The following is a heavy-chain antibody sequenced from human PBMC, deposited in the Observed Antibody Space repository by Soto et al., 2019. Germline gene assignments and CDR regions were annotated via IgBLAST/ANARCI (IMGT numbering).Heavy chain of an antibody. J-gene: IGHJ4*02. V-gene: IGHV3-74*01. CDR1: EFTLSTYW. Sequence: EVQLVESGGGSVQPGESLRLSCAASEFTLSTYWMHWVRQAPGKGLVWVSRIIGDGSGANYADSVKGRFTISRDNAKKASQLLMNCPSAEYTAVQYSARYRVHGSGSLDYWGQGIMVTVSP. CDR2: IIGDGSGA. CDR3: ARYRVHGSGSLDY. D-gene: IGHD3-10*01.